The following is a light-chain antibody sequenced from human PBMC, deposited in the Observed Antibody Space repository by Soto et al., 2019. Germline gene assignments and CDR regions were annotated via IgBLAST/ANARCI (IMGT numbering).Light chain of an antibody. V-gene: IGLV1-40*01. J-gene: IGLJ3*02. Sequence: QSVLAQPPSVSGARGQRVTISCTGSSSNNGAGYDVHWYQQLPGTAPKLLIYGNSNRPSGVPDRFSGSKSGTSASLAITGLQAEDEADYYCQSYDSSLSGWVFGGGTKLTVL. CDR3: QSYDSSLSGWV. CDR1: SSNNGAGYD. CDR2: GNS.